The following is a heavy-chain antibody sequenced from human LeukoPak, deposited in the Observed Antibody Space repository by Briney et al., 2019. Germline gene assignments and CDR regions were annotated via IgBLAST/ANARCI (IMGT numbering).Heavy chain of an antibody. CDR2: IYDSEST. D-gene: IGHD3-3*01. CDR3: AGRSIKIFGVVIRSRRHWFDP. CDR1: GGSISSSDW. V-gene: IGHV4-4*02. J-gene: IGHJ5*02. Sequence: SETLSLTCAVSGGSISSSDWWSWVRQPPGKGLEWIGEIYDSESTNYNPSLKSRVTISVDKSKNQFSLKLNSVTAADTAVYYCAGRSIKIFGVVIRSRRHWFDPWGQGTLVTVSS.